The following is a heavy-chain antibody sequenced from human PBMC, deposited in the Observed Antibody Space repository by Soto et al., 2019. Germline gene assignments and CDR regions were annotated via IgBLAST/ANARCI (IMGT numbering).Heavy chain of an antibody. CDR2: ISGCGRST. J-gene: IGHJ6*02. V-gene: IGHV3-23*01. Sequence: GGSLRLSCAGSGFTFNNYVMSWVRQTPGEWVSGISGCGRSTYYADSVKGRFTISRDNSKNTLYLQMNSLRAEDTAVYYCARDSSGLLWFGELFTLYYYYGMDVWGQGTTVTVS. CDR3: ARDSSGLLWFGELFTLYYYYGMDV. CDR1: GFTFNNYV. D-gene: IGHD3-10*01.